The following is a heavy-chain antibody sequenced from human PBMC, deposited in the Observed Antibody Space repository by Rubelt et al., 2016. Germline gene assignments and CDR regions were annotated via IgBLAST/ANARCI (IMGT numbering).Heavy chain of an antibody. CDR2: IYYSGST. Sequence: QVQLQESGPGLVKPSETLSLTCTVSGGSISSYYWSWIRQPPGKGLEWIGYIYYSGSTNYNPSLKSWVTISVDTSKNQFSLKLSSVTAADTAVYYWARLAVAGSLVEAFDIWGQGTMVTVSS. J-gene: IGHJ3*02. D-gene: IGHD6-19*01. CDR1: GGSISSYY. CDR3: ARLAVAGSLVEAFDI. V-gene: IGHV4-59*08.